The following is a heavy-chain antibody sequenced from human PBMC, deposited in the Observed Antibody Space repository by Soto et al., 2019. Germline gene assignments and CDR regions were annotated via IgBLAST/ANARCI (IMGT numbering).Heavy chain of an antibody. D-gene: IGHD3-10*01. V-gene: IGHV1-3*01. Sequence: APLNLSRKPSVYSNTIYPIHWVRQAPGQRLEWMGWINAGNGNTKYSQKFQGRVTITRDTSASTAYMELSSLRSEDTAVYYCARDQTLNYYGSRRGFDSWGQGTLVTVFS. CDR2: INAGNGNT. CDR1: VYSNTIYP. J-gene: IGHJ5*01. CDR3: ARDQTLNYYGSRRGFDS.